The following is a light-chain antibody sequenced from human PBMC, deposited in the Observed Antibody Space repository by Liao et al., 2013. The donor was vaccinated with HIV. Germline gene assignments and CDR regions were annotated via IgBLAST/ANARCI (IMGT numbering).Light chain of an antibody. CDR1: EFGKNKN. J-gene: IGLJ1*01. Sequence: SFELTQPPSVSVSPGQTASVTCSGDEFGKNKNICWYHQRPGQPPVLVLYQDSKRPSGIPERFSGSSSGNTATLTISGTQAMDEADYYCQAWDSGSAVFGTGTKVTVL. CDR3: QAWDSGSAV. V-gene: IGLV3-1*01. CDR2: QDS.